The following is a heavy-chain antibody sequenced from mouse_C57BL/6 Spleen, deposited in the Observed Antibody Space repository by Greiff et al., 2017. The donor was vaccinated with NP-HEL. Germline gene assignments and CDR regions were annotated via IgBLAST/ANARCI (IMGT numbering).Heavy chain of an antibody. J-gene: IGHJ2*01. CDR1: GYTFTSYW. D-gene: IGHD1-1*01. Sequence: VQLQQPGAELVMPGASVKLSCKASGYTFTSYWMHWVKQRPGQGLEWIGEIDPSDSYTNYNQKFKGKSTLTVDKSSSTAYMQLSSLTSEDSAVYYCARRGAGSSPYYFDYWGQGTTLTVSS. V-gene: IGHV1-69*01. CDR3: ARRGAGSSPYYFDY. CDR2: IDPSDSYT.